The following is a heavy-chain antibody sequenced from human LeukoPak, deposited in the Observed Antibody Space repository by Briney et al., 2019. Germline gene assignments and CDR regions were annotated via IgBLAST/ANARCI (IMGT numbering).Heavy chain of an antibody. CDR3: ARDNDILTPFGA. CDR1: GYSISSGYY. D-gene: IGHD3-9*01. CDR2: IYHSGST. J-gene: IGHJ5*02. V-gene: IGHV4-38-2*02. Sequence: SETLSLTCTVSGYSISSGYYWGWIRQPPGKGLEWIGGIYHSGSTYYNPSLKSRVTISVDTSKNQFSLKLSSVTAADTAVYYCARDNDILTPFGAWGQGTLVTVSS.